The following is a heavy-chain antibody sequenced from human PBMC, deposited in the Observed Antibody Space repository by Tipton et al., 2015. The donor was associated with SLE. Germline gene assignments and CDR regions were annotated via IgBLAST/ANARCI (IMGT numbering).Heavy chain of an antibody. D-gene: IGHD2-15*01. J-gene: IGHJ3*02. CDR2: IYYSGRT. CDR3: ARHDPTTPDAFDI. Sequence: TLSLTCTGSGGSISSSSYYWGWFRQPPGKGLEWIGSIYYSGRTYSDPSLKSRVTISVDTAKNQFSLKLSSVTAADTAVYYCARHDPTTPDAFDIWGQGTMVTVSS. V-gene: IGHV4-39*01. CDR1: GGSISSSSYY.